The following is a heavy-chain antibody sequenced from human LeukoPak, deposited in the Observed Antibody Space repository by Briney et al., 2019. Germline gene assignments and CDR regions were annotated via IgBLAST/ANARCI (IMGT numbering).Heavy chain of an antibody. CDR3: ARGNIVATILGGLHGTTAFDF. CDR2: MIQSGSS. CDR1: GGAFSDYY. V-gene: IGHV4-34*01. J-gene: IGHJ4*02. D-gene: IGHD5-12*01. Sequence: SGTLSLTCGVSGGAFSDYYWSWIRQAPGKGLEWIGEMIQSGSSNYNPSLRSRVTISGDTSRNQFSLKLNSLTAADTAVYYCARGNIVATILGGLHGTTAFDFWGQGILVTVSP.